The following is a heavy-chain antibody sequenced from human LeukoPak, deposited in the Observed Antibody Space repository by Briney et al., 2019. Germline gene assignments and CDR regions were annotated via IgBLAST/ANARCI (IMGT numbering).Heavy chain of an antibody. CDR1: GGSISSGSYY. CDR2: IYTSGST. D-gene: IGHD6-13*01. J-gene: IGHJ6*03. Sequence: SQTLSLTCTVSGGSISSGSYYWSWIRQPAGKGLEWIGRIYTSGSTNYNPSLKRRVTMSVDTSKNQFSLKLSSVTAAETAVYYRARVVNTLSWQQLGPYFYYYYMVVPGKGATVTVSS. CDR3: ARVVNTLSWQQLGPYFYYYYMVV. V-gene: IGHV4-61*02.